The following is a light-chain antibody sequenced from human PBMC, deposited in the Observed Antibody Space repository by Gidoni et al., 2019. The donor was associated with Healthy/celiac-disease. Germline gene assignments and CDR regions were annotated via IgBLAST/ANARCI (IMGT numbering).Light chain of an antibody. V-gene: IGLV2-8*01. J-gene: IGLJ1*01. CDR2: EVS. CDR3: SSYAGSNIV. CDR1: SSDVGGYNY. Sequence: ASPGQSVTISCTGTSSDVGGYNYVAWYQQHPGKAPKLMIYEVSKRPSGVPDRFSGSKSGNTASLTVSGLQAEDEADYYCSSYAGSNIVFGTGTKVTVL.